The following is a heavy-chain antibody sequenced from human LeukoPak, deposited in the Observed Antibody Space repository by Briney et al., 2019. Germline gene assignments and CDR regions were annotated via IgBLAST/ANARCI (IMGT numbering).Heavy chain of an antibody. CDR3: ARMFRYCSSTSCLPYFDY. J-gene: IGHJ4*02. V-gene: IGHV1-2*02. D-gene: IGHD2-2*01. Sequence: ASVKVSCKASGYTFTGYYMHWVRQAPGQGLEWMGWINPNSGGTNYAQKFQGRVTMTRDTSISTAYMGLSRLRSDDTAVYYCARMFRYCSSTSCLPYFDYWGRGTLVTVSS. CDR1: GYTFTGYY. CDR2: INPNSGGT.